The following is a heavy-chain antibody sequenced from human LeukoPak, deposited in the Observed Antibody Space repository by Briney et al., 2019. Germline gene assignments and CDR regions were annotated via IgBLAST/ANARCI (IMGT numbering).Heavy chain of an antibody. CDR1: GGSISNGSYY. J-gene: IGHJ4*02. CDR2: IYTGGST. V-gene: IGHV4-61*02. CDR3: ARDCPDYYGSGSYYNPLYYFDY. Sequence: SETLSLTCTVSGGSISNGSYYWSWIRQPAGKGLEWIGRIYTGGSTNYNPSLKSRVTISVDTSKNQFSLKLSSVTAADTAVYYCARDCPDYYGSGSYYNPLYYFDYWGQGTLVTVSS. D-gene: IGHD3-10*01.